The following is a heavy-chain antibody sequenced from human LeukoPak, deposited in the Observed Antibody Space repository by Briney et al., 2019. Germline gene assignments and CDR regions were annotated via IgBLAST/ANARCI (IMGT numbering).Heavy chain of an antibody. D-gene: IGHD3-3*01. CDR2: INHSGST. CDR3: ASAYDFWSGPLDY. Sequence: MPSETLSLTCAVYGGSFSGYYWSWIRQPPGKGLEWIGEINHSGSTNYNPSLKSRVTISVDTSKNQFSLKLSSVTAADTAVYYCASAYDFWSGPLDYWGQGTLVTVSS. V-gene: IGHV4-34*01. CDR1: GGSFSGYY. J-gene: IGHJ4*02.